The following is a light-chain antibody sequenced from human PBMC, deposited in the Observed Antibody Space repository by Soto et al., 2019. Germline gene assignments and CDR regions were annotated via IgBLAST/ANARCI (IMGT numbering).Light chain of an antibody. CDR1: QGISNY. V-gene: IGKV1-27*01. CDR3: QRYNSAPRT. Sequence: DIQMTQSPSSLSGTVGDSVTITCRASQGISNYLAWYQQKAGKAPTLLIYAASTLQSGVPSRFSGSGSGTDFTLTISSLQPEDVATYYCQRYNSAPRTFGQGTKVDIK. J-gene: IGKJ1*01. CDR2: AAS.